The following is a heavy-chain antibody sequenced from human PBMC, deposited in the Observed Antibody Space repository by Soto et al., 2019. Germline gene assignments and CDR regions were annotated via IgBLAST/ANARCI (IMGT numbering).Heavy chain of an antibody. V-gene: IGHV4-59*01. CDR3: ARNFGVVPAAFFDY. D-gene: IGHD2-2*01. CDR2: IYYSGST. J-gene: IGHJ4*02. CDR1: GGSISSYY. Sequence: SETLSLTCTFSGGSISSYYWSWIRQPPGKGLEWIGYIYYSGSTNYNPSLKSRVTISVDTSKNQFSLKLSSVTAADTAVYYCARNFGVVPAAFFDYRGQGTLVTVS.